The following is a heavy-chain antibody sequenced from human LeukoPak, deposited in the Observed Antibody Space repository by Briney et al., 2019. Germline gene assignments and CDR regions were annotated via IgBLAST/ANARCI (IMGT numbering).Heavy chain of an antibody. CDR3: ARGEDYFDY. J-gene: IGHJ4*02. V-gene: IGHV4-59*08. CDR2: IYYSGNT. D-gene: IGHD3-10*01. Sequence: PSETLSLTCTVSGGSISSYYWSWIRQPPGKGLEWIGNIYYSGNTNYNPSLKSRVTISIDTSKNQFSLRLSSVTAADTAVYYCARGEDYFDYWGQGTLVTVSS. CDR1: GGSISSYY.